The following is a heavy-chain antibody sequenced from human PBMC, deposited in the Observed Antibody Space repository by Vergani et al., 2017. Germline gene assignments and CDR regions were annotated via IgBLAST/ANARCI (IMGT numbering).Heavy chain of an antibody. J-gene: IGHJ6*03. V-gene: IGHV5-51*01. CDR2: IFPGDADT. D-gene: IGHD2-21*01. CDR1: VYTFTNYW. Sequence: EVRLVQSGPEVKKPGESVKIFCETSVYTFTNYWVAWVRQRPGKGLDWMGLIFPGDADTRYSPSSEGQVTISADTSTSTAYLQWNTLQAPDIAIYYCARMGTYWDHYYMDVWGKGTTVTVSS. CDR3: ARMGTYWDHYYMDV.